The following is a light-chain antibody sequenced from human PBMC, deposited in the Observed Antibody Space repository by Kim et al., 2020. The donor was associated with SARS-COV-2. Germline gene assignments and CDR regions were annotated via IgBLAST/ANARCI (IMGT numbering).Light chain of an antibody. J-gene: IGKJ2*01. CDR2: DAS. V-gene: IGKV3-20*01. CDR1: LSIDSRK. Sequence: ESVLTQSPGTLSLSPGERATLSCRASLSIDSRKLAWYQQKPGQAPRVLIYDASSRATGTPDRFSGSGSGTEFTLTISRLEPEDFGVFYCQQYDRSPYAFGQGTKLEI. CDR3: QQYDRSPYA.